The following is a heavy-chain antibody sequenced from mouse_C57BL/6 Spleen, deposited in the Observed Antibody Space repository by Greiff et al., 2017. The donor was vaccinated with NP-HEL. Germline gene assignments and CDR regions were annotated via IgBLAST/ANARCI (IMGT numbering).Heavy chain of an antibody. J-gene: IGHJ2*01. V-gene: IGHV1-59*01. CDR2: IDPSDSYT. Sequence: VQLQQPGAELVRPGTSVKLSCKASGYTFTSYWMHWVKLRPGQGLEWIGVIDPSDSYTNYNQKFKGKATLTVDTSSSTAYMQLSSLTSEDSAVYYCARSRNWDDYWGQGTTLTVSS. CDR1: GYTFTSYW. D-gene: IGHD4-1*01. CDR3: ARSRNWDDY.